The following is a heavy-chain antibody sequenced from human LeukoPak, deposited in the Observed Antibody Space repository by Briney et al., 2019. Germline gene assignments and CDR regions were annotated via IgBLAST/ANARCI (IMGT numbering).Heavy chain of an antibody. CDR1: GCTITIFG. J-gene: IGHJ3*02. CDR2: IDARSGTT. D-gene: IGHD3-3*01. CDR3: ARTYDFGRGPPGDAFDN. V-gene: IGHV3-48*01. Sequence: GGALRLSCAASGCTITIFGLNWVRQPPGREREGVSYIDARSGTTYYADSVQGRFTISRDNAQESVFLQMNSLRADDTAVYYCARTYDFGRGPPGDAFDNWGPGTLVTVSS.